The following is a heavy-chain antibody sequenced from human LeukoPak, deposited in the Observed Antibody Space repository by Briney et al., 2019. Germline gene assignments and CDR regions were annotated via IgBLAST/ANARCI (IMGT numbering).Heavy chain of an antibody. V-gene: IGHV1-2*04. J-gene: IGHJ4*02. Sequence: ASVKVSCKASGYTFTGYYMHWVRQAPGQGLEWMGWINPNSGGTNYAQKFQGWVTMTRDTSISTAYMELSRLRSDDTAVYYCAREWGSSWLAFDYWGQGTLVTVSS. CDR2: INPNSGGT. CDR1: GYTFTGYY. CDR3: AREWGSSWLAFDY. D-gene: IGHD6-13*01.